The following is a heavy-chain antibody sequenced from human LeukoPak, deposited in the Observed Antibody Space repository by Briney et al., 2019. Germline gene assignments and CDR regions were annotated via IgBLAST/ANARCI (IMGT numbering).Heavy chain of an antibody. CDR2: IKSKTDGGTT. Sequence: GGSLRLSCAASGFIFSNARMNWVRQAPGKGLEWVGHIKSKTDGGTTDYAAPVKGRFTISRDDSKNTLYLQMNSLRAEDTAVYYCAKDHDRAAAGTSDYWGQGTLVTVSS. CDR3: AKDHDRAAAGTSDY. J-gene: IGHJ4*02. CDR1: GFIFSNAR. V-gene: IGHV3-15*07. D-gene: IGHD6-13*01.